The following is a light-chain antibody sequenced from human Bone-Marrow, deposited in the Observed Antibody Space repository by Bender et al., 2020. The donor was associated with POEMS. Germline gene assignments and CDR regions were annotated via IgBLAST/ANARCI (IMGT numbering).Light chain of an antibody. CDR2: DST. V-gene: IGLV1-40*01. Sequence: QSVLTQPPSVSGAPGQRVTISCTGSSSNIGAGYDVHWYQQVPGTAPKVVIYDSTSRPSGGPDRFSGSKSGTSASLAITGLQAEDEADFYCQSYDSSLSVYVFGTGTKVTVL. CDR3: QSYDSSLSVYV. J-gene: IGLJ1*01. CDR1: SSNIGAGYD.